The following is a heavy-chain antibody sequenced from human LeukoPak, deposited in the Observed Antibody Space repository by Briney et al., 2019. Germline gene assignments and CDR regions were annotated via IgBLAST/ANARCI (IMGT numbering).Heavy chain of an antibody. Sequence: SETLSLTCTVSGGSISTTSYFWAWIRQPPGEGLEWIGSIYYSGTTYYNSSLKSRVSISVETSKNHFSLKMSSLTAADTAVYYCARVYSSSHNWFDTWGQGTHVTVSS. J-gene: IGHJ5*02. D-gene: IGHD6-13*01. CDR2: IYYSGTT. CDR3: ARVYSSSHNWFDT. CDR1: GGSISTTSYF. V-gene: IGHV4-39*07.